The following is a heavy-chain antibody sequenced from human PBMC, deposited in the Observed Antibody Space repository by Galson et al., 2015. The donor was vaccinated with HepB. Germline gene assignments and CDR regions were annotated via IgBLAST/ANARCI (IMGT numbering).Heavy chain of an antibody. CDR2: ISPYSGNT. CDR1: GYTFTNYG. D-gene: IGHD3-10*01. J-gene: IGHJ4*02. Sequence: SVKVSCKASGYTFTNYGISWVRQAPGQGLEWMGWISPYSGNTDYPQKFQGRVTMTTDTSTSTAYMELKSLRSDDTAVYYCARRTSAYYYGSGSYPDFDYWGQATLVTVSS. CDR3: ARRTSAYYYGSGSYPDFDY. V-gene: IGHV1-18*01.